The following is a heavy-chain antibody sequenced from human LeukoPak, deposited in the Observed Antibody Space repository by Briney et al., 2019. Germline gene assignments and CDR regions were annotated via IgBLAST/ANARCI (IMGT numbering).Heavy chain of an antibody. CDR1: GGSISSSSYY. Sequence: SETLSLTCTVSGGSISSSSYYWGWIRQPPGKGLEWIGRIYTSGSTNYNPSLKSRVTISVDTSKNQFSLRLSSVTAADTAVYYCARAARLRFLEWLRVGYYYMDVWGKGTTVTVSS. J-gene: IGHJ6*03. CDR3: ARAARLRFLEWLRVGYYYMDV. V-gene: IGHV4-39*07. CDR2: IYTSGST. D-gene: IGHD3-3*01.